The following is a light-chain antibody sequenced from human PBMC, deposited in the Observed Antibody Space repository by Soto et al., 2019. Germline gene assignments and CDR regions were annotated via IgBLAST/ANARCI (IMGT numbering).Light chain of an antibody. CDR1: QSVSSNY. CDR3: QQYGSSPPFT. J-gene: IGKJ2*01. Sequence: EIVLTQSPGTLSLSPGERATLSCRASQSVSSNYLAWYQQKPGQAPRRLIYGASNRATGIPDRFSGSGSGTGFTLTISRLEPEDFAVYFCQQYGSSPPFTFGQGTKVEIK. V-gene: IGKV3-20*01. CDR2: GAS.